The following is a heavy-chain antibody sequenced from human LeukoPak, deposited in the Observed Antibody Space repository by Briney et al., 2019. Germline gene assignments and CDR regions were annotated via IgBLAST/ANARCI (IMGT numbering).Heavy chain of an antibody. CDR1: GFTFSSYW. V-gene: IGHV3-7*03. CDR2: IKQDGSEK. Sequence: GGSLRLSCAASGFTFSSYWMSWVRQAPGKGLEWVANIKQDGSEKYYLDSVKGRFTISRDNAKNSLYLQMNSLRAEDTAVYYCARVSPAILTYGYFKAPFEIDYWGQGTLVTVSS. J-gene: IGHJ4*02. D-gene: IGHD5-18*01. CDR3: ARVSPAILTYGYFKAPFEIDY.